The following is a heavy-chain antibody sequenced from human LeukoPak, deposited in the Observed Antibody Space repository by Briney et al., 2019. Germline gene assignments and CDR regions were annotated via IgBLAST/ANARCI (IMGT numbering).Heavy chain of an antibody. CDR2: ISGSGDRT. D-gene: IGHD3-16*02. CDR1: GGSISSYY. Sequence: ETLSLTCTVSGGSISSYYWSWIRQPPGKGLEWVSIISGSGDRTYYTDSVKGRFTISRDNSKYTLYLQMNSLRAEDTAVYYCAAQKRGSYRPYYFDYWGQGTLVTVSS. CDR3: AAQKRGSYRPYYFDY. J-gene: IGHJ4*02. V-gene: IGHV3-23*01.